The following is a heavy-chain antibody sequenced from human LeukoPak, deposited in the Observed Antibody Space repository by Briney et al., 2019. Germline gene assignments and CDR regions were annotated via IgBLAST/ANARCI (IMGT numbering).Heavy chain of an antibody. J-gene: IGHJ4*02. V-gene: IGHV3-23*01. CDR1: AFSFREYA. D-gene: IGHD1-26*01. CDR3: TKDAIAATSIWDYFEY. CDR2: IVGGPSSL. Sequence: GSLRLYCAASAFSFREYAMNRLRQAPGKLEQWVPGIVGGPSSLFVDDSVRGRFTVYRDNSNNKLYMQMNSLRAADMGVYYWTKDAIAATSIWDYFEYWGQGDLLIVSS.